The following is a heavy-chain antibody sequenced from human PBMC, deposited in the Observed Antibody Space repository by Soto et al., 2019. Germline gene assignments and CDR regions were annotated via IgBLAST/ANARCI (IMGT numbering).Heavy chain of an antibody. CDR1: GYTFTSYG. CDR2: ISAYNGNT. Sequence: ASVKVSCKASGYTFTSYGISWVRQAPGQGLEWMGWISAYNGNTNYAQKLQGRVTMTTDTSTSTAYMELRSLRSDDTAVYYCARDLVTMIVVVHRGMDVWGQGTTVTVSS. CDR3: ARDLVTMIVVVHRGMDV. D-gene: IGHD3-22*01. V-gene: IGHV1-18*01. J-gene: IGHJ6*02.